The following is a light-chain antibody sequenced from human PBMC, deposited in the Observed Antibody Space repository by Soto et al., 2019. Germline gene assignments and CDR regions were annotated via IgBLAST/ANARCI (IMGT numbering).Light chain of an antibody. Sequence: QSALTQPASLSGSPGQSITISCTGTSSDIGAYDYVSWFQQHPGKAPKLMISEVNNRPSGVSNRFSGSKSGNTAYLTISGLQTEDEADYFCSSYTTGSTPWVFGGGTKVTVL. J-gene: IGLJ3*02. V-gene: IGLV2-14*01. CDR1: SSDIGAYDY. CDR3: SSYTTGSTPWV. CDR2: EVN.